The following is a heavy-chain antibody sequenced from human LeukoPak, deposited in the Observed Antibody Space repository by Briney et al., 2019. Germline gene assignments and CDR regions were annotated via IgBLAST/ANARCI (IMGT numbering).Heavy chain of an antibody. J-gene: IGHJ3*02. CDR2: ISAYNGNT. CDR3: ARDRESYDFWSGYPDAFDI. D-gene: IGHD3-3*01. V-gene: IGHV1-18*01. Sequence: VASVKVSCKASGYTFTSYGISWVRQAPGQGLEWMGWISAYNGNTNYAQKLQGRVTMTTDTSTSTAYMELRSLRSDDTAVYYCARDRESYDFWSGYPDAFDIWGQGTMVTVSS. CDR1: GYTFTSYG.